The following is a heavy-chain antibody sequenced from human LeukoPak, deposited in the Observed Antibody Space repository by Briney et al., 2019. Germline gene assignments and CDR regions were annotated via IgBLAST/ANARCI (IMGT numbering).Heavy chain of an antibody. Sequence: ASVKVSCKASGGTFSSYAISWVRQAPGQGLEWMGWTNSNNGDTNYAQKFQGRVTMTTDTSTSTAFMEVRSLTSDDTAVYYCATAIGTYYDWYLDLWGRGTLVTVSS. CDR2: TNSNNGDT. CDR3: ATAIGTYYDWYLDL. D-gene: IGHD1-26*01. J-gene: IGHJ2*01. V-gene: IGHV1-18*01. CDR1: GGTFSSYA.